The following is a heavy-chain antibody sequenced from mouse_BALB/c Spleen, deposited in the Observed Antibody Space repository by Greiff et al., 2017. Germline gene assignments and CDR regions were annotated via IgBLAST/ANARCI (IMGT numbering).Heavy chain of an antibody. CDR1: GFTFSSFG. CDR3: ARGTGGAMDY. Sequence: EVMLVESGGGLVQPGGSRKLSCAASGFTFSSFGMHWVRQAPEKGLEWVAYISSGSSTIYYADTVKGRFTISRDNPKNTLCLQMTSLRSEDTAMYYCARGTGGAMDYWGQGTSVTVSS. CDR2: ISSGSSTI. D-gene: IGHD3-3*01. J-gene: IGHJ4*01. V-gene: IGHV5-17*02.